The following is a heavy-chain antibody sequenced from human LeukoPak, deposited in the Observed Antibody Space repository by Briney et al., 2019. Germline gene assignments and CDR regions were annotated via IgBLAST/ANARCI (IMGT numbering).Heavy chain of an antibody. Sequence: ASVKVSCKASGYTFTGYYMHWVRQAPGQGLEWMGWISAYNGNTNYAQKLQGRVTMTTDTSTSTAYMELRSLRSDDTAVYYCARALGLPGFAFDIWGQGTMVTVSS. V-gene: IGHV1-18*04. CDR3: ARALGLPGFAFDI. D-gene: IGHD1-14*01. CDR1: GYTFTGYY. CDR2: ISAYNGNT. J-gene: IGHJ3*02.